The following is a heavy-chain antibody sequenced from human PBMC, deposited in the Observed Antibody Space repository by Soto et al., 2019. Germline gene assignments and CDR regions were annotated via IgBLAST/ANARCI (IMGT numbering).Heavy chain of an antibody. Sequence: QVQLQQWGAGLLKPSETLSLTCAVYGGSFSGYYWTWIRQPPGTGLEWIGEINHSGSTNYNPSLNMRVTISVDTSKNQFSLKLPSVTAADTAVYYCARDKITGLFDYWGQGTLVTVSS. CDR3: ARDKITGLFDY. CDR2: INHSGST. D-gene: IGHD2-8*02. CDR1: GGSFSGYY. J-gene: IGHJ4*02. V-gene: IGHV4-34*01.